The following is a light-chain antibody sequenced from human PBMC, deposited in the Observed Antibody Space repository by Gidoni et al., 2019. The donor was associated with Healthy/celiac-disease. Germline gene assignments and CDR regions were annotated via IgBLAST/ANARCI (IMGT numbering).Light chain of an antibody. CDR2: DTT. J-gene: IGKJ2*01. Sequence: EIVLTQSTATLSLSPEERATLSCRARQVVSSYLAWYQQKPGQAPRLLIYDTTNRATGIPARFSGSGARTYFTLTSSSLEPEDFAVYYCQQRNNWPTFGQGTKLEIK. V-gene: IGKV3-11*01. CDR3: QQRNNWPT. CDR1: QVVSSY.